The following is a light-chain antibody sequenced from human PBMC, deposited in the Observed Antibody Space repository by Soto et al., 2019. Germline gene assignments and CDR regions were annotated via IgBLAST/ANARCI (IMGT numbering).Light chain of an antibody. CDR1: QIISSW. V-gene: IGKV1-5*01. J-gene: IGKJ1*01. CDR3: QQYNTFWT. CDR2: DVS. Sequence: DIQMTQSPSTLSASVGDRVTITCRASQIISSWLAWYQQKPGKAPKLLIYDVSSLESGVPSRFSGSGSGTEFTLTISSLQPDDSATYYRQQYNTFWTFGQGTKVDIK.